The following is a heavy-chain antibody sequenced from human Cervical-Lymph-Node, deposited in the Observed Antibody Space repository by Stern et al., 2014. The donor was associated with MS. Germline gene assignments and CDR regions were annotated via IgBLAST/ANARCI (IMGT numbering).Heavy chain of an antibody. Sequence: VQLVESGGGVVQPGRSLRLSCAASGFTFSSYAMHWVRQAPGKGLEWVAVISYDGSNKYYADSVKGRFTISRDNSKNTLYLQMNSLRAEDTAVYYCARGAEIVVVTPRYWGQGTLVTVSS. CDR1: GFTFSSYA. J-gene: IGHJ4*02. D-gene: IGHD2-21*02. CDR3: ARGAEIVVVTPRY. CDR2: ISYDGSNK. V-gene: IGHV3-30*04.